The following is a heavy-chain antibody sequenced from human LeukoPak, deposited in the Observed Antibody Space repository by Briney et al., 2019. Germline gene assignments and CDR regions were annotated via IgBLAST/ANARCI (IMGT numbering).Heavy chain of an antibody. CDR1: GYTFTGYY. D-gene: IGHD1-26*01. Sequence: ASVKVSCKASGYTFTGYYMHWVRQAPGQGLEWMGWINPNSGGTNYAQKFQGRVTMTRDTSISTAYMELSRLRSDDTAVYYCARDPGEAGATTEPFDYWGQGTLVTVSS. J-gene: IGHJ4*02. V-gene: IGHV1-2*02. CDR3: ARDPGEAGATTEPFDY. CDR2: INPNSGGT.